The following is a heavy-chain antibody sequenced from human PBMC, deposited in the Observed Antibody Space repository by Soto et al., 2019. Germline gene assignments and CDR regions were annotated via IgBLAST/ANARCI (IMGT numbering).Heavy chain of an antibody. CDR1: GYTFTSCA. V-gene: IGHV1-3*01. CDR2: INADNGYT. D-gene: IGHD3-10*01. CDR3: AREETRGSFDY. Sequence: QVQVVQSGAEVKKPGASVKVSCKASGYTFTSCAMHWVRQAPGQRLEWMGWINADNGYTKSSQKFQGRVTITRDTSASTAYMELSSLRSEDTAVYYWAREETRGSFDYWGQGTLVTVSS. J-gene: IGHJ4*02.